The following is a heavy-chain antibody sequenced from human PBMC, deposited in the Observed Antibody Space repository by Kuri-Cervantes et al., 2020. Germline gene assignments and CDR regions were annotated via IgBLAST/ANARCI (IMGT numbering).Heavy chain of an antibody. V-gene: IGHV1-24*01. J-gene: IGHJ6*02. D-gene: IGHD3-3*01. Sequence: ASVKVSCKVSGYTLTELSMHWVRQAPGKGLEWMGGFDPEDGETIYAQKLQGRVTMTTDTSTSTAYMELRSLRSDDTAVYYCARARGYDFWSGYYMGAEDGMDVWGQGTTVTVSS. CDR2: FDPEDGET. CDR3: ARARGYDFWSGYYMGAEDGMDV. CDR1: GYTLTELS.